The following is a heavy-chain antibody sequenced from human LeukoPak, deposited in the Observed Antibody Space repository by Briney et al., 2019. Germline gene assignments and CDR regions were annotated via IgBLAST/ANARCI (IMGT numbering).Heavy chain of an antibody. Sequence: GRSLRLSCGASGFTFGTYAVHWVRQAPGKGLEWVAVIWYDGSNKYYADSVKGRFTISRDNSKNTLYLQMNSLRAEDTAVYYCARDSLTYYYDSSGYPGIWGQGTMVTVSS. CDR1: GFTFGTYA. D-gene: IGHD3-22*01. J-gene: IGHJ3*02. CDR2: IWYDGSNK. V-gene: IGHV3-33*08. CDR3: ARDSLTYYYDSSGYPGI.